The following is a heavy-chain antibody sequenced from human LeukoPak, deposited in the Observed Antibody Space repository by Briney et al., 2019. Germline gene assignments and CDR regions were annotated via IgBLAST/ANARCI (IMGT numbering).Heavy chain of an antibody. CDR3: ASWTSSSSNY. D-gene: IGHD6-6*01. CDR1: GFTFITSW. Sequence: GGSLRLSCAASGFTFITSWMSWLRQAPGKGLEWVAHIKPDGSEKYYVDSVKGRFTISRDNAKNSLSLQMNSLRAEDTAVYYCASWTSSSSNYWGQGTLVTVSS. CDR2: IKPDGSEK. V-gene: IGHV3-7*01. J-gene: IGHJ4*02.